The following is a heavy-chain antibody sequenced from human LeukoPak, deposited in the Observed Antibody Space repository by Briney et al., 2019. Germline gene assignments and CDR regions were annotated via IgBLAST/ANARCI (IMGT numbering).Heavy chain of an antibody. CDR3: AGRYYYDSSGYYPFDY. Sequence: GGSLRPSCAASGFTFSSYAMSWVRQAPGKGLEWVSGIGGSGGNTYYADSVKGRFTISRDNSKNTVYLQMNSLRAEDTAVYYCAGRYYYDSSGYYPFDYWGQGTLVTVSS. D-gene: IGHD3-22*01. CDR2: IGGSGGNT. J-gene: IGHJ4*02. V-gene: IGHV3-23*01. CDR1: GFTFSSYA.